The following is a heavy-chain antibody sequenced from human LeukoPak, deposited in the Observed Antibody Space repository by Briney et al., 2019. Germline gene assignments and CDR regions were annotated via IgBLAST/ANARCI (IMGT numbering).Heavy chain of an antibody. Sequence: GGSLRLSCAASGFTFSIYWMHWVRQAPGKGLVWVSRINSDGTSTGYADSVRGRFTISRGNAENTLYLQMNSLGAEDTAVYYCARDFDQPSGNWGQGTLVTVSS. CDR3: ARDFDQPSGN. CDR1: GFTFSIYW. CDR2: INSDGTST. D-gene: IGHD3-9*01. J-gene: IGHJ4*02. V-gene: IGHV3-74*01.